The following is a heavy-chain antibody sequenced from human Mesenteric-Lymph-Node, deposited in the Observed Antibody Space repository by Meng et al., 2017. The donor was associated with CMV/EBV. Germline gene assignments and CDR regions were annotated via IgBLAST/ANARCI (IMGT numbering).Heavy chain of an antibody. D-gene: IGHD1-26*01. CDR3: AGGGTTYYYYAMDV. CDR1: GFIFSSYA. Sequence: GESLKISCAASGFIFSSYAMSWVRQAPGKGLEWVSVIYGGDSSTNYADSVKGRFTISRDTSKNTLYLHMNSLRAEDTAVYFCAGGGTTYYYYAMDVWGQGATVTVSS. CDR2: IYGGDSST. J-gene: IGHJ6*02. V-gene: IGHV3-23*03.